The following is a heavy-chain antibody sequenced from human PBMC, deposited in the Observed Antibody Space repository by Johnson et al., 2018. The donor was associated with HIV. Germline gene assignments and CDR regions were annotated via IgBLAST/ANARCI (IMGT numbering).Heavy chain of an antibody. CDR1: GFTFNSYA. CDR2: ISYDGSNK. V-gene: IGHV3-30-3*01. Sequence: QVQLVESGGGVVQPGRSLRLSCAASGFTFNSYALHWVRQAPGKGLEWVTVISYDGSNKYYADSVKGRFSISSDHSKNTLYLQMNSLRGEDTAVYYCVREDERVVDPSAFDVWGQGTMVTVSS. CDR3: VREDERVVDPSAFDV. J-gene: IGHJ3*01. D-gene: IGHD3/OR15-3a*01.